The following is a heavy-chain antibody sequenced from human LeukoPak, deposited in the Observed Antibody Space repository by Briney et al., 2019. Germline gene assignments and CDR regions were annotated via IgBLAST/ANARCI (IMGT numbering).Heavy chain of an antibody. CDR3: ARGDGYSYGPYFDY. D-gene: IGHD5-18*01. CDR2: IYYSGST. V-gene: IGHV4-30-4*01. Sequence: SQTLSLTCTVSGGSISSGDYYWSWIRQPPGKGLEWIGYIYYSGSTYYNPSLKSRVTISVDTSKNQFSLKLSSVTAADTAVYYCARGDGYSYGPYFDYWGQRTLVTVSS. J-gene: IGHJ4*02. CDR1: GGSISSGDYY.